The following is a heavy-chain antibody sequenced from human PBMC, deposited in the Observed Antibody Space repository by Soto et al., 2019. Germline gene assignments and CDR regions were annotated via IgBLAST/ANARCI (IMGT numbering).Heavy chain of an antibody. J-gene: IGHJ6*03. Sequence: ESGGGLAQPGGSLRLSCAASGFTLSGYAMDWVRQAPGEGLEYVSGISSNGVGTYYANSVQGRFTISRDNSKNTVYLQMGSLSPEDMAVYYCARRDRPDFYYMDVWGKGTTVTVSS. CDR1: GFTLSGYA. V-gene: IGHV3-64*01. D-gene: IGHD6-6*01. CDR3: ARRDRPDFYYMDV. CDR2: ISSNGVGT.